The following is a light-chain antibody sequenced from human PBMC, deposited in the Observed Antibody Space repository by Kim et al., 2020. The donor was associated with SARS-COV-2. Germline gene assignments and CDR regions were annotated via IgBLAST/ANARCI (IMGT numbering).Light chain of an antibody. J-gene: IGKJ1*01. CDR1: QDISNY. Sequence: DIQMTQSPSSLSASVGDRVTITCQASQDISNYLNWYQQKPGRAPEVLIYDASDLERGVPSRFSGSGSATYFTLTISSLQPEDIATYYCQQYDNLPWTFGQGTKVDIK. CDR2: DAS. CDR3: QQYDNLPWT. V-gene: IGKV1-33*01.